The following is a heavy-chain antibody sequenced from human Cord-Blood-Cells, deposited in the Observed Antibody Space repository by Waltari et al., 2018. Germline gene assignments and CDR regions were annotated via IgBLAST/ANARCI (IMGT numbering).Heavy chain of an antibody. CDR3: ARGRYCSSTSCYTFDY. D-gene: IGHD2-2*02. Sequence: QVQLQESGPGLVKPSETLSLTCTVSGGSISSYYWSWIRQPPGKGLEWIGYIYYSGSTNYNPSLKSRVTISVDTSKNQFSLKLSSVTAADTAVYYCARGRYCSSTSCYTFDYWGQGTLVTVSS. CDR1: GGSISSYY. CDR2: IYYSGST. V-gene: IGHV4-59*01. J-gene: IGHJ4*02.